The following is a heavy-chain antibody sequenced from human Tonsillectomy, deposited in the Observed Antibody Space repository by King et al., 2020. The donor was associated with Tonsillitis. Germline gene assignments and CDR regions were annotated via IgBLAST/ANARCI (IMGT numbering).Heavy chain of an antibody. CDR3: AKRYHYDSSGPLDY. CDR2: IPCDGGGR. CDR1: GFTFEDYG. D-gene: IGHD3-22*01. Sequence: VQLVESGGGVVQPGGSLRLSCAGSGFTFEDYGMHGVRQAPGNGLEWVSLIPCDGGGRYYAASVKCRFTNSRDNRKSSLYLQLNSLRTEDTAVYYCAKRYHYDSSGPLDYWGQGTLVTVSS. V-gene: IGHV3-43*02. J-gene: IGHJ4*02.